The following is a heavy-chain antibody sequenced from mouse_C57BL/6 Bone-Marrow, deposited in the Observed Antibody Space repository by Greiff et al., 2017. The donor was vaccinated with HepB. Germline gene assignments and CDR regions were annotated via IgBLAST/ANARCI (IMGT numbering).Heavy chain of an antibody. V-gene: IGHV1-19*01. CDR3: ARWDYAWFAY. D-gene: IGHD2-4*01. Sequence: VQLQQSGPELVKPGASVKMSCKASAYTFTDYYMNWVKQSHGKSLEWIGVINPYNGGTSYNQKFKGKATLTVDKSSSTAYMELNSLTSEDSAVYYCARWDYAWFAYWGQGTLVTVSA. CDR1: AYTFTDYY. CDR2: INPYNGGT. J-gene: IGHJ3*01.